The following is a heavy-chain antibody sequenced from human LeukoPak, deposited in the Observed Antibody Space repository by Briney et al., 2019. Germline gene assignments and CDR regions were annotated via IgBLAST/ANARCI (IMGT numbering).Heavy chain of an antibody. J-gene: IGHJ6*02. CDR1: GFTFSSYA. D-gene: IGHD3-3*01. CDR2: ISGSGGST. V-gene: IGHV3-23*01. CDR3: AKETGVYDFWSGYFLDYYYGMDV. Sequence: GGSLRLSCAASGFTFSSYAMSWVRQAPGKGLEWVSAISGSGGSTYYADSVKGRFTISRDNSKNTLYLQMNSLRAEDTAVYYCAKETGVYDFWSGYFLDYYYGMDVWGQGTTVTVSS.